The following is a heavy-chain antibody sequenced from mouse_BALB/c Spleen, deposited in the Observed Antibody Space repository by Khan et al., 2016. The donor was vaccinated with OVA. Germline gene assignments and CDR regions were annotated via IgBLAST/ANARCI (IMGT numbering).Heavy chain of an antibody. Sequence: EVQLQESGPGLVKPSQSLSLTCTVTGYSITSGSGWNWIRQFPGNKLEWMGYISYSGSTNYNPSLKSRISFTRDTSKNQFFLQLNSVTNEDKATYYCARTSRIKYWGQGTTLTGSS. CDR3: ARTSRIKY. V-gene: IGHV3-2*02. D-gene: IGHD3-3*01. J-gene: IGHJ2*01. CDR2: ISYSGST. CDR1: GYSITSGSG.